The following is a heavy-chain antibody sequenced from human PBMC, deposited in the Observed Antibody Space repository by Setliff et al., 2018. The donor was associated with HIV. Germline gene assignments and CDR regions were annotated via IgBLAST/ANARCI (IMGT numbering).Heavy chain of an antibody. D-gene: IGHD1-26*01. CDR3: AGSMGATKGSWFEP. Sequence: PSETLSLTCTVSAASIRNSYWTWIRQPAGKGLEWIGRIYPSGTINYNPSLKNRVTMSVDTSKNQFSLRLTSVSAADTALYYCAGSMGATKGSWFEPWGQGTLVTVSS. CDR1: AASIRNSY. CDR2: IYPSGTI. V-gene: IGHV4-4*07. J-gene: IGHJ5*02.